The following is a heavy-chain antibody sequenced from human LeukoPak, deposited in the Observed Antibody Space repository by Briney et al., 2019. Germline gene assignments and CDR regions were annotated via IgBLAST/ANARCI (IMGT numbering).Heavy chain of an antibody. J-gene: IGHJ4*02. CDR1: RGFITSHS. D-gene: IGHD3-16*01. CDR3: ARWGVPSFDF. CDR2: IHYSGTT. Sequence: PSETLSLTCTVSRGFITSHSWGWVRQPPGKGLEWIGHIHYSGTTSYNPSLKSRVTITSDTSNDQFSLKLSSVTAADTAMYYCARWGVPSFDFWGRGTLVTVS. V-gene: IGHV4-59*11.